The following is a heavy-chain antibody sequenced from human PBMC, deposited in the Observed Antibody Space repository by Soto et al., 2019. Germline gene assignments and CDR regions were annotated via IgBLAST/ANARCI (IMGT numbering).Heavy chain of an antibody. CDR2: FDPDVGGT. Sequence: VASVKVSCKVSGHTLSESSIHWVRQSPGRGLEWMGGFDPDVGGTKYAQEFQGRVTLAEDTSTDTAYMDLSSLTFGDTAVYYCAAVLARMVREPSVTLGAYYYSMDVWGQGTTATVSS. D-gene: IGHD3-10*01. CDR3: AAVLARMVREPSVTLGAYYYSMDV. J-gene: IGHJ6*02. CDR1: GHTLSESS. V-gene: IGHV1-24*01.